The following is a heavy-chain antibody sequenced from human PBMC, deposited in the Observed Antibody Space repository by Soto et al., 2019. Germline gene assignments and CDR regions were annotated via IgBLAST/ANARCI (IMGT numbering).Heavy chain of an antibody. CDR2: ISGSGGST. D-gene: IGHD5-12*01. V-gene: IGHV3-23*01. Sequence: GGSLRLSCAASGFTFSSYAMSWVRQAPGKGLEWVSAISGSGGSTYYTDSVKGRFTISRDNSKNTLYLQMNSLRAEDTAVYYCAKDLYSGYDWDYWGQGTLVTVSS. CDR3: AKDLYSGYDWDY. J-gene: IGHJ4*02. CDR1: GFTFSSYA.